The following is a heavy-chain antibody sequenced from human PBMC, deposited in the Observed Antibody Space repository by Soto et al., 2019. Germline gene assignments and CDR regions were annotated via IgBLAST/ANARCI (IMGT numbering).Heavy chain of an antibody. CDR1: GFTFSSYA. V-gene: IGHV3-23*01. D-gene: IGHD1-26*01. CDR2: VSGSGGST. Sequence: EVQLLESGGGLVQPGGSLRLSCAASGFTFSSYAMRWVRQAPGKGLEWVSAVSGSGGSTYYADSVKGRFTISRDNSKNTLALQMNSLRAEGPVLDSCAGMGPSAEFDYWGQGTKVSGSS. J-gene: IGHJ4*02. CDR3: AGMGPSAEFDY.